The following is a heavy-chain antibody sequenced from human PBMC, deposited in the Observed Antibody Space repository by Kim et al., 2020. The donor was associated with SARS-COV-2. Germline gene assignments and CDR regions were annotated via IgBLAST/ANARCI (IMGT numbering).Heavy chain of an antibody. V-gene: IGHV4-39*01. J-gene: IGHJ4*02. D-gene: IGHD1-1*01. CDR1: GGSISSSNYY. CDR3: ARLDWNDARIFDY. Sequence: SETLSLTCTVSGGSISSSNYYWGWLRQSPWKGLEWIGSISYNGITYYNPSLKSRVTLSVVTSKNQFSLSLSSVTATDTAVYYCARLDWNDARIFDYWGQGALVTVSS. CDR2: ISYNGIT.